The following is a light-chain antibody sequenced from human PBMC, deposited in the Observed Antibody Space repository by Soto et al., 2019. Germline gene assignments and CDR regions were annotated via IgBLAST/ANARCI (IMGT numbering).Light chain of an antibody. V-gene: IGKV3-20*01. Sequence: EIVLTQSPGTLSLSPGERAALSCRASETISDGSLAWYQQKSGQAPRLLIYGASSRATDIPDRFSGSGSGTDFTLTISRLEPEDFAEYSCQQYGTSPPRFGQGTKVEIK. CDR2: GAS. CDR3: QQYGTSPPR. CDR1: ETISDGS. J-gene: IGKJ1*01.